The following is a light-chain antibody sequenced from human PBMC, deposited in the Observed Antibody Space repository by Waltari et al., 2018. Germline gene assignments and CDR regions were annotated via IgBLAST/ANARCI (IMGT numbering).Light chain of an antibody. CDR3: LQHNSYPLT. J-gene: IGKJ4*01. CDR1: QGISSY. CDR2: AAT. V-gene: IGKV1-17*02. Sequence: DLQMTQSPSSLSASVGDTVTITCRASQGISSYLNWFQQQPGKAPKLLIYAATTLQSGVPSRFSGSGSGTEFTLTISNLQPEDFAAYSCLQHNSYPLTFGGGTKVEIK.